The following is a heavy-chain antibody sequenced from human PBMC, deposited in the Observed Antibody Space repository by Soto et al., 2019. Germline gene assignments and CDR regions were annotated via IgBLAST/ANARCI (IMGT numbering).Heavy chain of an antibody. J-gene: IGHJ1*01. Sequence: SETLSLTCTVSGGSISNYHWSWIRQPPGKGLEWIGYIYYSGSTNYNPSLKSRVTISVDTSKNQFSLKLSSVTAADTAVYSCARGNRYGSSVTDYPDFLASWGRGTLVTVSS. CDR2: IYYSGST. CDR3: ARGNRYGSSVTDYPDFLAS. CDR1: GGSISNYH. D-gene: IGHD3-22*01. V-gene: IGHV4-59*12.